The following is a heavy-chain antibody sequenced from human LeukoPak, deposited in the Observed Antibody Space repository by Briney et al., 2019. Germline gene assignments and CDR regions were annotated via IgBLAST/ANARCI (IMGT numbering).Heavy chain of an antibody. CDR1: GGSISSYY. D-gene: IGHD6-6*01. J-gene: IGHJ4*02. CDR2: IYYSGST. CDR3: ARDSRRYSTSYGFDY. V-gene: IGHV4-59*01. Sequence: SVTLSLTCTVSGGSISSYYWSWIRQPPGKGLEWIGYIYYSGSTNYNPSLKSRVTMSVDTSKNQFSLKLPSVTAADTAVYYCARDSRRYSTSYGFDYWGQGTLVTVSS.